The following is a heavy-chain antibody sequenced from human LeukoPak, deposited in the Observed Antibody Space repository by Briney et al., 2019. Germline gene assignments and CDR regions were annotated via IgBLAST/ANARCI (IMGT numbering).Heavy chain of an antibody. D-gene: IGHD6-13*01. CDR2: ITSTSYAI. CDR1: GFAFSTYS. Sequence: PGGSLRLSCSASGFAFSTYSMNWVRQAPGEGLEWLSYITSTSYAIYYGDPVKGRFTISRDKAKNSLYLQMNSPRAEDTAVYYCARVAPGHDVGRGYFDYWGQGTLVTVSS. CDR3: ARVAPGHDVGRGYFDY. V-gene: IGHV3-21*05. J-gene: IGHJ4*02.